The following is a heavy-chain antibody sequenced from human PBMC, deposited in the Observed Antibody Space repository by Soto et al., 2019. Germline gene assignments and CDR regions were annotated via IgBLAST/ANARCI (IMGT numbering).Heavy chain of an antibody. CDR1: GFTFTSYA. CDR3: ARGSAYSDYDLEY. J-gene: IGHJ4*02. Sequence: GGSLRLSCAASGFTFTSYAMTWVRQAPGKGLEWVSGISGTGGSTYYADSVKGRFTISRDKSKNTLYLHVDSLRAEDTAVYYCARGSAYSDYDLEYWGQGTLVTVSS. CDR2: ISGTGGST. D-gene: IGHD4-17*01. V-gene: IGHV3-23*01.